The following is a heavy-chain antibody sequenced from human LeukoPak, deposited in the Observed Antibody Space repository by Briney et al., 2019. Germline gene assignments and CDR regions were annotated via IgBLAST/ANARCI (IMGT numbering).Heavy chain of an antibody. CDR3: AREKKEYCGGDCKGAWFDP. V-gene: IGHV1-69*06. D-gene: IGHD2-21*02. CDR2: IIPIFGTA. CDR1: GGTFSSYA. J-gene: IGHJ5*02. Sequence: SVTVSCTASGGTFSSYAISRVRQAPGQGLEWMGGIIPIFGTANYAQKFQGRVTITADKSTSTAYMELSSLRSEDTAVYYCAREKKEYCGGDCKGAWFDPWGQGTLVTVSS.